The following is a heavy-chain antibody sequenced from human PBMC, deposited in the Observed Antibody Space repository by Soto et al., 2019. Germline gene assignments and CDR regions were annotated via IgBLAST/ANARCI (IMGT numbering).Heavy chain of an antibody. J-gene: IGHJ5*02. D-gene: IGHD6-13*01. Sequence: ASVKVSCKASGYTFTSYGISWVRQAPGQGLEWMGWISAYNGITNYAQKLQGRVTMTTDTSTSTAYMELRSLRSDDTAVYYCANFPGIAAAGTHLWFDPWGQGTLVTVSS. CDR2: ISAYNGIT. CDR1: GYTFTSYG. CDR3: ANFPGIAAAGTHLWFDP. V-gene: IGHV1-18*01.